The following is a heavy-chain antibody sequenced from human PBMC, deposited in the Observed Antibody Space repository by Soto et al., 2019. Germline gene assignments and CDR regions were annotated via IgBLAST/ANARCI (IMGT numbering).Heavy chain of an antibody. Sequence: QVQLVQSGAELKKPGSSVKVSCKASGDTFSFYTINWVRQAPGLGLEWMGRVNPILSMSNYAQKFQGRVTMTADKSTSKAYMKLRSLRSEDTAFYYCATNYGSGYRAFDYWGQGALVTVSS. CDR2: VNPILSMS. V-gene: IGHV1-69*02. D-gene: IGHD3-10*01. CDR3: ATNYGSGYRAFDY. J-gene: IGHJ4*02. CDR1: GDTFSFYT.